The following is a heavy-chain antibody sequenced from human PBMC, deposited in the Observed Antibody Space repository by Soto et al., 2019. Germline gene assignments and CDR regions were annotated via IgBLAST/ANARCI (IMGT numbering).Heavy chain of an antibody. Sequence: GWSLRLSCAASGFTFSSYAMSWVRQAPGKGLEWVSAISGSGGSTYYADSVKGRFTISRDNSKNTLYLQMNSLRAEDTAVYYCAKVPSMIVVVIPRPFDYWGQGNMVTVYS. D-gene: IGHD3-22*01. CDR3: AKVPSMIVVVIPRPFDY. J-gene: IGHJ4*02. V-gene: IGHV3-23*01. CDR2: ISGSGGST. CDR1: GFTFSSYA.